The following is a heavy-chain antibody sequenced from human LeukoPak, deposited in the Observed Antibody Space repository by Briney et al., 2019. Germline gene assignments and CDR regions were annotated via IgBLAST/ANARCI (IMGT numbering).Heavy chain of an antibody. CDR1: GGSISSYY. V-gene: IGHV4-59*08. J-gene: IGHJ2*01. CDR3: ASRYSDL. CDR2: IYYTGST. Sequence: SETLSLTCTVSGGSISSYYWSWIRQPPGKGLEWIGFIYYTGSTTYNPSLKSRVTLSIDSSKNQFSLKLISVTAADSAVYYCASRYSDLWGRGTLVTVSS.